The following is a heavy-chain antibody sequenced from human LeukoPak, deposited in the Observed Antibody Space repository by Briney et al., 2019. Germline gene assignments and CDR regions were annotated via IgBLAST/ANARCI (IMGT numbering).Heavy chain of an antibody. CDR1: GGSISSSSYY. Sequence: PSETLSLTCTVSGGSISSSSYYWGWIRQPPGKGLEWIGSIYYSGSTYYNPSLKSRVTISVDTSKNQFSLKLSSVTAADTAVYYCARPDTRRFYRSPVGARTHDAFDIWGQGTMVTVSS. CDR2: IYYSGST. V-gene: IGHV4-39*07. D-gene: IGHD1-26*01. CDR3: ARPDTRRFYRSPVGARTHDAFDI. J-gene: IGHJ3*02.